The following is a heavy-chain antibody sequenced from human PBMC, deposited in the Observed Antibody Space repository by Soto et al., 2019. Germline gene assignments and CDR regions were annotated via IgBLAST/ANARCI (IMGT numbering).Heavy chain of an antibody. D-gene: IGHD3-10*01. J-gene: IGHJ6*01. CDR1: GGTFSSYA. V-gene: IGHV1-69*13. CDR2: IIPIFGTA. CDR3: ARVAPAMVHNDIDV. Sequence: SVKVSCKASGGTFSSYAISWVRQAPGQGLEWMGGIIPIFGTANYAQKFQGRVTITADESTSTAYMELSSLRSENTAVYYCARVAPAMVHNDIDVSGQGHTVIFST.